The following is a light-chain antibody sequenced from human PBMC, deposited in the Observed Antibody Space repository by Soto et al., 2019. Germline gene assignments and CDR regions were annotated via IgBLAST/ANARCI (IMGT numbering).Light chain of an antibody. CDR1: QSVLYSSNNKNY. J-gene: IGKJ2*01. V-gene: IGKV4-1*01. Sequence: DIVMTQSPDSLAVSLGERATINCKSSQSVLYSSNNKNYLAWYQQKPGQPPKLLIYWASTRESGVPVRFSGSGSGTDFTLNIRSLQAEDVAVNYCQQYYSALMYTFGQGTKLEIK. CDR3: QQYYSALMYT. CDR2: WAS.